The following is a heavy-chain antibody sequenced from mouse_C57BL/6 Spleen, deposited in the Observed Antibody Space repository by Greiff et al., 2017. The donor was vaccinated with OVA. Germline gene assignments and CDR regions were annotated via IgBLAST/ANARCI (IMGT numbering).Heavy chain of an antibody. CDR1: GYAFSSYS. D-gene: IGHD2-12*01. CDR2: ICSGGGYI. CDR3: ARSHYDGSYYQFAY. J-gene: IGHJ3*01. Sequence: SGAGLVKPGASLKLSCAASGYAFSSYSMTWVRQRPEKGLEWVGYICSGGGYIYYAGNVKGRFTLTTDNARSTLYLQISSLNSEDSAMYYCARSHYDGSYYQFAYWGQGTMVTVSA. V-gene: IGHV5S21*01.